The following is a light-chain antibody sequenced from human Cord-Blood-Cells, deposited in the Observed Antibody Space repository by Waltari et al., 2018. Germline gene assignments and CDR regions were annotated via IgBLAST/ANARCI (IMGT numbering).Light chain of an antibody. V-gene: IGLV2-14*01. CDR1: SSDVGGYNY. CDR3: SSYTSSSTRV. J-gene: IGLJ3*02. CDR2: DVS. Sequence: QSALTQPASVSGSAGQSVPISCTGTSSDVGGYNYVSWYQQHPVKAPKLMIYDVSNRPSGVYNRFSGSKYRNTASLTISGLQAEDEADYYCSSYTSSSTRVFGGGTKLTVL.